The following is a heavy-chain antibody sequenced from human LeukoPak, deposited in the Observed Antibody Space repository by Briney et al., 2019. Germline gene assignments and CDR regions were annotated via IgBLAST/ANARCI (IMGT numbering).Heavy chain of an antibody. Sequence: SVDVSCEASGGTFSSYAISWVRQAPGQGLEWMGRIIPILGIANYAQKFQGRVTITADKSTSTAYMELSSLRSEDTAVYYCARGGSYRGPFDYWGQGTLVTVSS. CDR2: IIPILGIA. V-gene: IGHV1-69*04. D-gene: IGHD1-26*01. J-gene: IGHJ4*02. CDR1: GGTFSSYA. CDR3: ARGGSYRGPFDY.